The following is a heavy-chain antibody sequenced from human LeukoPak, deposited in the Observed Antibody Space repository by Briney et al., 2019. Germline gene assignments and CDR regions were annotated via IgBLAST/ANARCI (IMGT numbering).Heavy chain of an antibody. CDR1: GGSISSGDYY. CDR3: ARESPLLWFGELGWEDY. D-gene: IGHD3-10*01. V-gene: IGHV4-30-4*01. J-gene: IGHJ4*02. CDR2: IYYSGST. Sequence: SQTLSLTCTVSGGSISSGDYYWSWIRQPPGKGLEWIGYIYYSGSTYYNPSLKSRVTISVDTSKNQFSLKLSSVTAADTAVYYCARESPLLWFGELGWEDYWGQGTLVTVSS.